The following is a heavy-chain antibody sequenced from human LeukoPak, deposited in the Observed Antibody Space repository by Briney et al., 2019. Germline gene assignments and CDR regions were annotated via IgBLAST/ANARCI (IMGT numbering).Heavy chain of an antibody. V-gene: IGHV4-34*01. D-gene: IGHD2-15*01. CDR3: ARGIIIGYCSGGSCLGQKPFDY. J-gene: IGHJ4*02. CDR2: INHSGST. CDR1: GGSFSGYY. Sequence: PSETLSLTCAVYGGSFSGYYWSWIRQPPGKGLEWIGEINHSGSTNYNPSLKSRVTISVDTSKNQFSLKLSSVTAADTAVYYCARGIIIGYCSGGSCLGQKPFDYWGQGTLVTVSS.